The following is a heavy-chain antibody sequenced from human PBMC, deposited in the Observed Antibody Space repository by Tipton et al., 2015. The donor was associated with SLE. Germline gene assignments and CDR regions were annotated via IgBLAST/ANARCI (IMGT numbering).Heavy chain of an antibody. J-gene: IGHJ4*02. CDR1: GFTFSDYY. D-gene: IGHD3-10*01. CDR3: AGSQWGVRHFDY. Sequence: LRLSCAASGFTFSDYYWSWIRQPPGKGLEWIGEINHSGSTNYNPSLKSRVTISVDTSKNQFSLKLSSVTAADTAVYYCAGSQWGVRHFDYWGQGTLVTASS. CDR2: INHSGST. V-gene: IGHV4-34*08.